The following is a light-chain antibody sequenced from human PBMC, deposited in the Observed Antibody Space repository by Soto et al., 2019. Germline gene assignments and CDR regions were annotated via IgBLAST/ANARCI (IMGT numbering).Light chain of an antibody. CDR1: SSDVGGYNY. CDR3: SSYTSSSTLWV. J-gene: IGLJ1*01. Sequence: QSALTQPASVSGSPGQSITISCTGTSSDVGGYNYVSWYQQHPGKAPKLMIYDVSNRPSGVSSRFSGSKSGNTASLAISGLQAEDEADYYCSSYTSSSTLWVFGSGTKVT. V-gene: IGLV2-14*01. CDR2: DVS.